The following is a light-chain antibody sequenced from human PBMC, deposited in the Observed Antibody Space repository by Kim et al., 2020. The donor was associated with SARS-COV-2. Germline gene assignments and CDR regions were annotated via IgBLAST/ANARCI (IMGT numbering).Light chain of an antibody. CDR1: SSDIGAYNH. V-gene: IGLV2-14*01. J-gene: IGLJ3*02. CDR3: STYTTSETWV. Sequence: QSALTQSASVSGSPGQSITISCSGTSSDIGAYNHVSWYQQPPGTAPKLIIYEVSNRPSGISSRFSASKSGSTASLTISGLQAEDEGDYYCSTYTTSETWVFGTGTKVTVL. CDR2: EVS.